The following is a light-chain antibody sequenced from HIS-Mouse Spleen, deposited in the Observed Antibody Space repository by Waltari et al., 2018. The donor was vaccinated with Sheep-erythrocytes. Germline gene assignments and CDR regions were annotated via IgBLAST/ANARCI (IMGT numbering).Light chain of an antibody. CDR2: KDS. CDR3: QSADSSGTYPV. J-gene: IGLJ2*01. Sequence: SYELTQPPSVSVSPGQTARITCSGDALPTQYAYWYQQKPGQAPVLVIYKDSERPSGIPERFSGSSSGTIVTLTISGVQAEDEADYYCQSADSSGTYPVFGGGTKLTVL. V-gene: IGLV3-25*03. CDR1: ALPTQY.